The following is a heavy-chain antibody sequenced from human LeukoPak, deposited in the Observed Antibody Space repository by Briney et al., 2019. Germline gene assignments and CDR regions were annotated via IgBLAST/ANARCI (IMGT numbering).Heavy chain of an antibody. D-gene: IGHD6-13*01. V-gene: IGHV1-8*02. CDR3: ARGHLHYSSSFDY. CDR2: MNPNSGNT. CDR1: GYTFTGYY. Sequence: ASVKVSCKASGYTFTGYYMHWVRQATGQGLEWMGWMNPNSGNTGYAQKFQGRVTMTRNTSISTAYMELSSLRSEDTAVYYCARGHLHYSSSFDYWGQGTLVTVSS. J-gene: IGHJ4*02.